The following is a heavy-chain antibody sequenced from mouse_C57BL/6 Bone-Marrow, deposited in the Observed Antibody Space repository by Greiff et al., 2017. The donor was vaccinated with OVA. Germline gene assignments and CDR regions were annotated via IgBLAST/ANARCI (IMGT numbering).Heavy chain of an antibody. D-gene: IGHD2-3*01. J-gene: IGHJ4*01. V-gene: IGHV1-15*01. CDR2: IDPETGGT. CDR1: GYTFTDYA. Sequence: VQLQQSGAELVRPGASVTLSCKASGYTFTDYAMHWVKQTPVHGLEWVGAIDPETGGTAYHQKFKGQAILTADKSSSTAYMELRRLTSEDSAVYDCTRYYDGYPDDAMDYWGQGTSVTVSS. CDR3: TRYYDGYPDDAMDY.